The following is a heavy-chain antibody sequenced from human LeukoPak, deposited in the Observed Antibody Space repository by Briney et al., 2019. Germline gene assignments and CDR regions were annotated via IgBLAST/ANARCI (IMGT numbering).Heavy chain of an antibody. Sequence: GGSLRLSCAASGSTFSNYAMTWVRQAPGKGLEWVSTISGGGGGTYYADSVKGRFTISRDNSKNTLYLQMNSLRAEDTAVYYCAKGATISTSGSIAVAGIDYWGQGTQGTVSS. D-gene: IGHD6-19*01. CDR2: ISGGGGGT. CDR3: AKGATISTSGSIAVAGIDY. CDR1: GSTFSNYA. V-gene: IGHV3-23*01. J-gene: IGHJ4*02.